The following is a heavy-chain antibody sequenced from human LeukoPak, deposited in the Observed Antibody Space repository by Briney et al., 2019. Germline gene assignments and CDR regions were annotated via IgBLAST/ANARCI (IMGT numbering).Heavy chain of an antibody. V-gene: IGHV3-30-3*01. CDR1: WFPFSRYA. CDR3: ARNWSHDY. CDR2: MSFDGSK. Sequence: GRSLRLSCVGSWFPFSRYALHWIRQAPGKGLEWMSVMSFDGSKDYADSAKRRFTLSRDNSRNTLYLQIDDLRPEGTAMFFCARNWSHDYWGQGTLVGVSS. D-gene: IGHD3-3*01. J-gene: IGHJ4*02.